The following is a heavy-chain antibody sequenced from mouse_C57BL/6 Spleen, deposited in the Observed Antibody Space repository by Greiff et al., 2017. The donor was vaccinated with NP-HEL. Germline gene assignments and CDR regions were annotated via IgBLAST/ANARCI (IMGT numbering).Heavy chain of an antibody. Sequence: QVQLQQSGAELARPGASVKMSCKASGYTFTSYTMHWVKQRPGQGLEWIGYINPSSGYTKYNQKFKDKATLTADKSSSTAYMQLSSLTSEDSAVYYCARSLLTTVVAEYFDYWGQGTTLTVSS. CDR1: GYTFTSYT. CDR2: INPSSGYT. V-gene: IGHV1-4*01. CDR3: ARSLLTTVVAEYFDY. J-gene: IGHJ2*01. D-gene: IGHD1-1*01.